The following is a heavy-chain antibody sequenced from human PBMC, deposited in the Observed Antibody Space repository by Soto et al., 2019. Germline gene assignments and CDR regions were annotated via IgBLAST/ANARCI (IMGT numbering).Heavy chain of an antibody. CDR1: GGTFSNSG. Sequence: QVPLVQSGAEVKKPGSSVKVSCKPSGGTFSNSGISWVRQVPGHGLEWMGVIIPIFATPKYAQNFRGRVTITADQSTTTAYMEMRSLRFEDTAVYYCVRGGTAIIRNGFDPWGQGTLVTVSS. CDR2: IIPIFATP. V-gene: IGHV1-69*01. CDR3: VRGGTAIIRNGFDP. J-gene: IGHJ5*02. D-gene: IGHD5-18*01.